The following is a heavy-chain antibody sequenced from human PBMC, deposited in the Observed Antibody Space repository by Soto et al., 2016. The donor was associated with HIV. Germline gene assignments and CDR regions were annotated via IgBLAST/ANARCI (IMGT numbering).Heavy chain of an antibody. V-gene: IGHV4-34*02. CDR1: GGSFSDYY. J-gene: IGHJ3*02. Sequence: QVQLQQWGAGLLKPSETLSLTCAVYGGSFSDYYWNWIRQSPEKGLEWIGEINPGGSAKHNPSLKSRLSISVDTSKNRVSLKLSSVTAADTAVYYCARRFDYYDSSTYYYERAFDIWGQGTMVTVSS. CDR2: INPGGSA. D-gene: IGHD3-22*01. CDR3: ARRFDYYDSSTYYYERAFDI.